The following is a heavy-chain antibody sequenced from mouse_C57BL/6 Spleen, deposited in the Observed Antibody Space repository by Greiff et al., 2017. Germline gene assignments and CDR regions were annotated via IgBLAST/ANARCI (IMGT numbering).Heavy chain of an antibody. D-gene: IGHD1-2*01. CDR1: GYTFTSSW. J-gene: IGHJ2*01. CDR3: ARGGYGTY. Sequence: QVQLQQPGAELVRPGSSVKLSCKASGYTFTSSWMDWVKQRPGQGLEWIGNIYPSDSETHYNQKFKDKATLTVDKSSSTAYMQLSSLTSEDSAVYYCARGGYGTYWGQGTTLTVSS. V-gene: IGHV1-61*01. CDR2: IYPSDSET.